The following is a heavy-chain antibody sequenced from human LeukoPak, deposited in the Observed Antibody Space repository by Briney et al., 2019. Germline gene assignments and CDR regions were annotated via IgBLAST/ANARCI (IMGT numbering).Heavy chain of an antibody. CDR3: ARGLTGTTSIFQH. CDR2: IYYSGST. J-gene: IGHJ1*01. D-gene: IGHD1-7*01. V-gene: IGHV4-59*01. Sequence: SETLSLTCTVSGGSISSYYWSWIRQPPGKGLEWIGYIYYSGSTNYNPSLKSRVTISVDTSKNQFSLKVNSLTAADTAVYYCARGLTGTTSIFQHWGQGTLVTVSS. CDR1: GGSISSYY.